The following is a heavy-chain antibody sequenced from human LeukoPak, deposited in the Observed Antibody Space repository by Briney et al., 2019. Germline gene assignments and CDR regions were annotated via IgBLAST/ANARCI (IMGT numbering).Heavy chain of an antibody. V-gene: IGHV4-34*01. CDR2: INHSGST. CDR1: GGSFSGYY. J-gene: IGHJ3*02. CDR3: ARSDGYGLVGI. D-gene: IGHD3-10*01. Sequence: SETLSLTCAVYGGSFSGYYWSWIRQPPGKGLEWIGEINHSGSTNYNPSLKSRVTISVDTFKNQFSLKLSSVTAADTAVYYCARSDGYGLVGIWGQGTMVTVSS.